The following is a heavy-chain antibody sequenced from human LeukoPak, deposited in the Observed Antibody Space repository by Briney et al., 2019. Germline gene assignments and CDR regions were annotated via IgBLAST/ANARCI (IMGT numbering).Heavy chain of an antibody. J-gene: IGHJ4*02. V-gene: IGHV3-23*01. CDR2: IRGDGVTT. CDR1: GFTLSSYS. D-gene: IGHD3-10*01. Sequence: GGSLRLSCAASGFTLSSYSMNWVRQAPGKGLEWVSGIRGDGVTTYYADSVKGRFTISRDNSKNTLYLQMNSLRAVDTAVYYCAKDVGGYYGSNYWGQGTLVTVSS. CDR3: AKDVGGYYGSNY.